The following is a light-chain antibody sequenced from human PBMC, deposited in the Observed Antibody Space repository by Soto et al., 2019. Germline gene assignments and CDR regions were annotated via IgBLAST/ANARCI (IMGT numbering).Light chain of an antibody. CDR2: GIS. J-gene: IGLJ1*01. V-gene: IGLV1-40*01. CDR1: SSNIGAGYD. Sequence: QSVLTQPPSVSGAPVQRVTISCTGSSSNIGAGYDVHWYQQLPGTAPKLLIFGISNRPSGVPDRFSGSKSGTSASLAITGLQAEDEADYYCHSYDSSLSGSYVFGTGTKVTVL. CDR3: HSYDSSLSGSYV.